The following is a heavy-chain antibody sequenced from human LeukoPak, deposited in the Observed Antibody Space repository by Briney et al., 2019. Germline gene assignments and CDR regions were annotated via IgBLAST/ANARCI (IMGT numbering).Heavy chain of an antibody. Sequence: SETLSLTCTVSGGSISSYYWSWIRQPPGKGLEWIGYIYYSGSTNYNPSLKSRVTISVDTSKNQFSLKLSSMIAADTAVYYCARRRGRGSFDYWGQGTLVTVSS. D-gene: IGHD3-16*01. CDR1: GGSISSYY. CDR2: IYYSGST. J-gene: IGHJ4*02. V-gene: IGHV4-59*08. CDR3: ARRRGRGSFDY.